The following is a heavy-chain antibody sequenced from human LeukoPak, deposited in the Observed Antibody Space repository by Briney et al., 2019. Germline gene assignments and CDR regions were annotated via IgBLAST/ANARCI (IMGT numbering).Heavy chain of an antibody. V-gene: IGHV4-61*03. CDR2: IYYTGST. CDR3: AKGSSGGVDF. Sequence: PSETLSLTCTVSGGSITSTSFYWGWIRQPPGKGLEWIGYIYYTGSTNYNPSLKSRVTISVDTSKNHFSLKLTSVTAADTAVYYCAKGSSGGVDFWGQGTLVTVSS. D-gene: IGHD6-6*01. J-gene: IGHJ4*02. CDR1: GGSITSTSFY.